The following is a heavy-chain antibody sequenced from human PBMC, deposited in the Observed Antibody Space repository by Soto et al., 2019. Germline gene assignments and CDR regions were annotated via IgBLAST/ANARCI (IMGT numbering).Heavy chain of an antibody. Sequence: SETLSLTCTVSGGSISSYYWSWIRQPPGKGLEWIGYIYYSGSTNYNPSLKSRVTISVDTSKNQFSLKLSSVTAADTAVYYCARGQIVVVAGYYYYYMDVWGKGTTVTVSS. J-gene: IGHJ6*03. CDR2: IYYSGST. D-gene: IGHD2-15*01. CDR1: GGSISSYY. CDR3: ARGQIVVVAGYYYYYMDV. V-gene: IGHV4-59*01.